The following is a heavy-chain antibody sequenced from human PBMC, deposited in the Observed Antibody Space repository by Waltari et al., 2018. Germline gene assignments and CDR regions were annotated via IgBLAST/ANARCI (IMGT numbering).Heavy chain of an antibody. CDR2: ISSSGSTI. V-gene: IGHV3-48*03. J-gene: IGHJ4*02. CDR1: GFTFSSYE. CDR3: ARGKDYCSSTSCYFDY. D-gene: IGHD2-2*01. Sequence: EVQLVESGGGLVQPGGSLRLSCAASGFTFSSYEMNWVRQAPGKGLEWVSYISSSGSTIDYADSVKGRFTISRDNAKNSLYLQMNSLRAEDTAVYYCARGKDYCSSTSCYFDYWGQGTLVTVSS.